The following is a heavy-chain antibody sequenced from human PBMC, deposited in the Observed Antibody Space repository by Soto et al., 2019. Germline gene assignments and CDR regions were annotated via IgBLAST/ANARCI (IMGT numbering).Heavy chain of an antibody. J-gene: IGHJ6*02. V-gene: IGHV1-69*01. CDR2: ILPIFGTT. CDR3: ARDETGHSYYYCYGMDV. D-gene: IGHD3-9*01. Sequence: QVQLVQSGAEVKKPGSSVKVSCKASGGTFNTYNINWVRQAPGQGLEWMGGILPIFGTTNYAQRFQGRVTITADDSTSTAYMELSSRGSEATAVYSCARDETGHSYYYCYGMDVWGQGTTVTVTS. CDR1: GGTFNTYN.